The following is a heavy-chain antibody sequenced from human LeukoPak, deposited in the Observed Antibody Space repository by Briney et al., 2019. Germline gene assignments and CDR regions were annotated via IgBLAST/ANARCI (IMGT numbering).Heavy chain of an antibody. Sequence: PGGSLRLSCAASGFTFSSCWMSWVRQAPGKGLEWVANIKEDGSEKCYVDSVKGRFTISRDNAKNSLCLQMNSLRAEDTAVYYCARFSQLASNDYWGQGTLVTVSS. CDR2: IKEDGSEK. D-gene: IGHD6-6*01. CDR1: GFTFSSCW. CDR3: ARFSQLASNDY. J-gene: IGHJ4*02. V-gene: IGHV3-7*01.